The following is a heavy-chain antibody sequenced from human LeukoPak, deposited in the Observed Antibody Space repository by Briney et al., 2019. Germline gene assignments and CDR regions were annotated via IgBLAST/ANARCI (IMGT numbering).Heavy chain of an antibody. Sequence: GGSLRLSCAASGFTFSDYYMSWIRQAPGKGLEWVSYISSSGSTIYYADSVKGRFAISRDNAKKSLSLQMNSLRAEDTAIYFCVGNWVSTLQNSYDNLLDYWGQGTLVTVSS. CDR3: VGNWVSTLQNSYDNLLDY. V-gene: IGHV3-11*01. CDR1: GFTFSDYY. D-gene: IGHD1-1*01. J-gene: IGHJ4*02. CDR2: ISSSGSTI.